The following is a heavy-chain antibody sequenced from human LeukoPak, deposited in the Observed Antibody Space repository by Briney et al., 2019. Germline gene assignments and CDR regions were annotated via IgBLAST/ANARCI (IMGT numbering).Heavy chain of an antibody. D-gene: IGHD2-15*01. CDR3: TRGADTHFDY. V-gene: IGHV3-13*04. J-gene: IGHJ4*02. CDR2: IGTAGDT. Sequence: GGSLRLSCAASGFTFSNYDMHWVRQATGKGLEWVSAIGTAGDTYYQGSVRGRFTMSRENAKNSLYLQMNSLTAGDTAVYYCTRGADTHFDYWGQGILVTVSS. CDR1: GFTFSNYD.